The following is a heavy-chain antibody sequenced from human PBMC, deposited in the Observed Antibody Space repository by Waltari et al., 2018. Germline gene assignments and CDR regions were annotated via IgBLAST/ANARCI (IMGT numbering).Heavy chain of an antibody. V-gene: IGHV3-53*01. Sequence: EVQLVESGGGLIQPGGSLRLSCAASVFTVSSNYMSWVRQAPGKGLEWVSVIYSGGSTYYADSVKGRFTISRDNSKNTLYLQMNSLRAEDTAVYYCARVYPIFLEWLPFDYWGQGTLVTVSS. CDR3: ARVYPIFLEWLPFDY. D-gene: IGHD3-3*01. J-gene: IGHJ4*02. CDR2: IYSGGST. CDR1: VFTVSSNY.